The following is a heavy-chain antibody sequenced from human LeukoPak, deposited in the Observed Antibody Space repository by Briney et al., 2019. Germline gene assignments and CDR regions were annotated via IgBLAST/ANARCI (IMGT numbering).Heavy chain of an antibody. CDR3: ARVHATGYFSLDLGY. CDR2: INLNSGGI. V-gene: IGHV1-2*02. CDR1: GYRFTDYD. J-gene: IGHJ4*02. Sequence: ASVKVSCKTSGYRFTDYDMHWVRQAPGQGLEWMGWINLNSGGIKYAQKFQGRVAMTRDTSIGTAYMELSTVTSDDTAVYFCARVHATGYFSLDLGYWGQGTLVTVSS. D-gene: IGHD3-9*01.